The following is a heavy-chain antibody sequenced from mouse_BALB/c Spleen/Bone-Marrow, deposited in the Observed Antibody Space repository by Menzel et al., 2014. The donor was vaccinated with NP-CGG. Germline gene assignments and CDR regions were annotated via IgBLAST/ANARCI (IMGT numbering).Heavy chain of an antibody. CDR2: INPSNGRT. Sequence: QVQLQQPGDELVKPGASVKLSCMASGFTFTSYWIHWVEQRPGQGPEWIGEINPSNGRTNYNEKFKSKATLTEDKSSSTADMQLSSLTSEDSAVYYCARDGNYRYAMDYWGQGTSVTVSS. CDR1: GFTFTSYW. J-gene: IGHJ4*01. CDR3: ARDGNYRYAMDY. D-gene: IGHD2-1*01. V-gene: IGHV1S81*02.